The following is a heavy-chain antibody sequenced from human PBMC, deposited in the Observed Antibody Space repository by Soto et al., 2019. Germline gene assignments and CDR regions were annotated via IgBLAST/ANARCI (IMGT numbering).Heavy chain of an antibody. CDR2: IYSGGST. V-gene: IGHV3-66*01. Sequence: EVQLVESGGGSVQPGGSLRLSCAASGFTVSSNYMSWVRQAPGKGLEWVSVIYSGGSTYYADSVKGRFTISRDNSKNTLYLQMSSLRAEDTAVYYCARWARYSRAFDIWGQGTMVTVSS. D-gene: IGHD5-18*01. CDR1: GFTVSSNY. J-gene: IGHJ3*02. CDR3: ARWARYSRAFDI.